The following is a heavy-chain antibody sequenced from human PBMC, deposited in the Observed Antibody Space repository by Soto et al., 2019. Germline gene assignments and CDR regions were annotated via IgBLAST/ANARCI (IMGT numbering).Heavy chain of an antibody. CDR1: GYTFTSYA. V-gene: IGHV1-3*01. J-gene: IGHJ5*02. Sequence: GASVKVSCKASGYTFTSYAMHWVRQDPGQRLEWMGWINAGNGNTKYSQKFQGRVTITRDTSASTAYMELSSLRSEDTAVYYCARSTGSYYVWFDPWGQGTLVTVSS. D-gene: IGHD1-26*01. CDR3: ARSTGSYYVWFDP. CDR2: INAGNGNT.